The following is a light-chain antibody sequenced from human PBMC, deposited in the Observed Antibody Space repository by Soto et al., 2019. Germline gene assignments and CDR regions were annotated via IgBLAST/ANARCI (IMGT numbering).Light chain of an antibody. V-gene: IGLV2-18*02. CDR2: EVN. CDR1: SSDVGSYNR. Sequence: SALTQPPSVSGSPGQSVAISCTGTSSDVGSYNRVSWYQQPPGTAPKVMIYEVNNRPSGVPDRFSGSKSGNTASLTISGLQAEDEADYYCSSYTSSNTYVFGTGTKVTVL. J-gene: IGLJ1*01. CDR3: SSYTSSNTYV.